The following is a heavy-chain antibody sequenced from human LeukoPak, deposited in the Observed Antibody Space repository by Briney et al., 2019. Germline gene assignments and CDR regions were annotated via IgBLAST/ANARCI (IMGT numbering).Heavy chain of an antibody. CDR2: LIGSSGST. V-gene: IGHV3-23*01. D-gene: IGHD5-12*01. CDR3: VKGAYDYIEIAYFDY. Sequence: GGSLRLSCAASGFTLNKYAMNWVRQAPGKGLEWVSVLIGSSGSTDYADSVKGRFTISRDTSKNTLYLEMNSLRAEDTAIYYCVKGAYDYIEIAYFDYWGQGTLVTVSS. J-gene: IGHJ4*02. CDR1: GFTLNKYA.